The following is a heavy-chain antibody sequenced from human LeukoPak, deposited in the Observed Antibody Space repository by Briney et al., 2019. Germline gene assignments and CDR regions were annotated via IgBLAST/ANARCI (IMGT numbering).Heavy chain of an antibody. Sequence: GGSLRLSCGASGFIVSGNYMSWVRQAPGKGLEGLSIIYSGGSTYYTDSVKGRFTISRDNTKNTLFLQMDSLRAEDTAVYYCAAHSSSKTRFDYWGQGTLVTVSS. D-gene: IGHD6-6*01. CDR3: AAHSSSKTRFDY. CDR2: IYSGGST. V-gene: IGHV3-66*01. CDR1: GFIVSGNY. J-gene: IGHJ4*02.